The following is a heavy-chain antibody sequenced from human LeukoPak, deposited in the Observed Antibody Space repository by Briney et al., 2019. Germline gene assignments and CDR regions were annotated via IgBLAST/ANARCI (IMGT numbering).Heavy chain of an antibody. J-gene: IGHJ4*02. CDR1: GSTFTSYD. CDR2: MNPNSGNT. V-gene: IGHV1-8*01. CDR3: ARILQLYGD. Sequence: GSVKVSCKASGSTFTSYDINWVRQATGQGLEWMGWMNPNSGNTGYAQKFQGRVTMTRNTSISTAYMELSSLRSEDTAVCYRARILQLYGDWGQGTLVTVSS. D-gene: IGHD4-11*01.